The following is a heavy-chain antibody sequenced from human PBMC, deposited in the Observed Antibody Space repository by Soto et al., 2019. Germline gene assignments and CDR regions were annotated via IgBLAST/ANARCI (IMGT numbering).Heavy chain of an antibody. CDR2: INHSGST. J-gene: IGHJ6*03. CDR1: GGSFSGYY. D-gene: IGHD3-3*01. Sequence: SETLSLTCAVYGGSFSGYYWSWIRQPPGKGLEWIGEINHSGSTNYNPSLKSRVTISVDTSKNQFSLKLSSVTAADTAVYYCARGHTRRLRFLAYYMDVWGKGTTVTVSS. V-gene: IGHV4-34*01. CDR3: ARGHTRRLRFLAYYMDV.